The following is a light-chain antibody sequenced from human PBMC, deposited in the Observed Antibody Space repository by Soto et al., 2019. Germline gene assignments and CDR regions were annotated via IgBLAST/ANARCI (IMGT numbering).Light chain of an antibody. J-gene: IGKJ2*01. CDR2: DAS. Sequence: DIQMTQSPSTLSASVGDRVTITCRASQSVSSWVAWYQQKPGKAPKLLIYDASSLESGVPSRFSGSGSGTEFTLTISSLQPDDFATYYCQQYNSSPYTFGQGTKLEIK. CDR1: QSVSSW. V-gene: IGKV1-5*01. CDR3: QQYNSSPYT.